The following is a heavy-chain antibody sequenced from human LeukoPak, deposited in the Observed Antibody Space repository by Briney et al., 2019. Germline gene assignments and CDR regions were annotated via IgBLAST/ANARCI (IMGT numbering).Heavy chain of an antibody. V-gene: IGHV1-3*01. D-gene: IGHD1-1*01. J-gene: IGHJ5*02. CDR3: ARGVWTQGTWFDP. Sequence: ASVKVSCKASGGTFSSYAISWVRQAPGQGLEWMGWINAGNGNTKYSQKFQGRVTITRDTSASTAYMELSSLRSEDTAVYYCARGVWTQGTWFDPWGQGTLVTVSS. CDR1: GGTFSSYA. CDR2: INAGNGNT.